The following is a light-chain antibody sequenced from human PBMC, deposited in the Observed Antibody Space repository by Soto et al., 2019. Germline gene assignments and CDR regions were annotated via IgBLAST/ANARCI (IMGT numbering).Light chain of an antibody. CDR3: QQRRDWPIT. CDR2: DAS. V-gene: IGKV3-11*01. CDR1: QNVVTS. J-gene: IGKJ4*01. Sequence: IVLTQSPATLSLSPGERATLSCRASQNVVTSLSWFQQKPGQVPRLLIYDASNRATGIPARFSGSGSGADFTLPIDSLETEDFAVYYCQQRRDWPITFGGGTKVQIK.